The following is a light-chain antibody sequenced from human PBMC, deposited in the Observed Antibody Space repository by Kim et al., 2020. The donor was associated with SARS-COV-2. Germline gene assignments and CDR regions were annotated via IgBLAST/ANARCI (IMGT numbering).Light chain of an antibody. Sequence: SSELTQDPAVSVALGQTVRITCQGDSLRSNFASWYQQKPGQAPVLVIYGLNVRSPGIPARFSGSISGNTAALTITGAQAEDESDYYCYSRDSSGDHVVFGGGTQLTV. J-gene: IGLJ3*02. CDR1: SLRSNF. CDR3: YSRDSSGDHVV. V-gene: IGLV3-19*01. CDR2: GLN.